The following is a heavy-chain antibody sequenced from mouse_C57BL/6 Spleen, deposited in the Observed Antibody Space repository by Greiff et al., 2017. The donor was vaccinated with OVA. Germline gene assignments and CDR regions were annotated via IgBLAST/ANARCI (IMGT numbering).Heavy chain of an antibody. V-gene: IGHV1-64*01. CDR2: IHPNSGST. D-gene: IGHD3-1*01. J-gene: IGHJ4*01. Sequence: QVQLKESGAELVKPGASVKLSCKASGYTFTSYWMHWVKQRPGQGLEWIGMIHPNSGSTNYNEKFKSKATLTVDKSSSTAYMQLSSLTSEDSAVYYCAREGLGAMDYWGQGTSVTVSS. CDR3: AREGLGAMDY. CDR1: GYTFTSYW.